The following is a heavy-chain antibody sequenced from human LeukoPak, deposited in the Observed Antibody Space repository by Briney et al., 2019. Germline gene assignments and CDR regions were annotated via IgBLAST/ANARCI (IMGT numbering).Heavy chain of an antibody. CDR3: AKGPAMVRGTFDP. D-gene: IGHD3-10*01. CDR2: IYSGGST. J-gene: IGHJ5*02. Sequence: GGSLRLSCAASGFTVSSNYMSWVRQAPGKGLEWVSVIYSGGSTYYADSVKGRFTISRDNSKNTLYLQMNSLRTEETAVYYCAKGPAMVRGTFDPWGQGTLVTVSS. CDR1: GFTVSSNY. V-gene: IGHV3-53*01.